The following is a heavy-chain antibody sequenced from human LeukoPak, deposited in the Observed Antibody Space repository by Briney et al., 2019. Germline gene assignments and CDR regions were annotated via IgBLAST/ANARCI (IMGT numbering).Heavy chain of an antibody. CDR3: AREDNGGTFFDQ. V-gene: IGHV3-11*04. CDR1: GFTFSDYY. Sequence: GGSLRLSCAGSGFTFSDYYISWIRQSPERGLEWVSYISRSGDVIFYADSVRGRFTISRDNAKNSVYLQMNSLRVEDTALYFCAREDNGGTFFDQWGQGTRVIVSS. CDR2: ISRSGDVI. D-gene: IGHD4-23*01. J-gene: IGHJ4*02.